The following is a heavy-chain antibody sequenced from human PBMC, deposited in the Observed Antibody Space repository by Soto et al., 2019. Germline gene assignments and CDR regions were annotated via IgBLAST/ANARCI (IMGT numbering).Heavy chain of an antibody. Sequence: GGSLRLSCAASGFTFNEAWMNWVRQAPGKGLEWVGRIKGKTDGEPTDYAAPVKGRFTISRHDSKNTLYLQMNSLKTEDTAVYYCATAGPPWEFPYSYYGIDVWGQGTTVTVSS. CDR3: ATAGPPWEFPYSYYGIDV. CDR1: GFTFNEAW. V-gene: IGHV3-15*07. J-gene: IGHJ6*02. CDR2: IKGKTDGEPT. D-gene: IGHD3-10*01.